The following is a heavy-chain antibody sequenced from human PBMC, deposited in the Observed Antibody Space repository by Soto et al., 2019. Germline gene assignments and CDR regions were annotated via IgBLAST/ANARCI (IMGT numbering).Heavy chain of an antibody. CDR2: IWYDGSNK. D-gene: IGHD5-12*01. CDR1: GFTFSSYG. V-gene: IGHV3-33*01. J-gene: IGHJ4*02. Sequence: QVQLVESGGGVVQPGRSLRLSCAASGFTFSSYGMHWVRQAPGKGLEWVAVIWYDGSNKYYADSVKGRFPISRDNSKNTLYLQMNSLRAEDTAVYYCARGGGYSGYDLDYWGQGTLVSVSS. CDR3: ARGGGYSGYDLDY.